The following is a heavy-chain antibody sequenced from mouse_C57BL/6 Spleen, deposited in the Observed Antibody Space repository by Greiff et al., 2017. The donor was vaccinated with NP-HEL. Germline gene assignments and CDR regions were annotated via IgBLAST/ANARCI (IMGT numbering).Heavy chain of an antibody. D-gene: IGHD2-1*01. V-gene: IGHV2-5*01. CDR3: AKNGNYYAMDY. CDR2: IWRGGST. J-gene: IGHJ4*01. CDR1: GFSLTSYG. Sequence: QVHVKQSGPGLVQPSQSLSITCTASGFSLTSYGVHWVRQSPGKGLEWLGVIWRGGSTGYNAAFISRLSITKDNSKSHVFFKMNSLQADDTAIYYCAKNGNYYAMDYWGQGTSVTVSS.